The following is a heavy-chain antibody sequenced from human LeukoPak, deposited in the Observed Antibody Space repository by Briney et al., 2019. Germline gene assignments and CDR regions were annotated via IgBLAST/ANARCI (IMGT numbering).Heavy chain of an antibody. D-gene: IGHD5-18*01. CDR2: IYYSGST. CDR3: ASRFGYSYAAGANWFDP. J-gene: IGHJ5*02. CDR1: GGSISSSSYY. Sequence: SETLSLTCTVSGGSISSSSYYWGCIRQPPGKGLEWVGSIYYSGSTYYNPSLKSRVTISVDTSKNQFSLKLSSVTAADTAVYYCASRFGYSYAAGANWFDPWGQGTLVTVSS. V-gene: IGHV4-39*01.